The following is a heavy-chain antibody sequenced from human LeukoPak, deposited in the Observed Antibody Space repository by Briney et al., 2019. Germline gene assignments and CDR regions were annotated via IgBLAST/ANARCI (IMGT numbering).Heavy chain of an antibody. CDR2: IKSKTDGGTT. CDR1: GFTFSNAW. Sequence: PGGSLRLSCAASGFTFSNAWMSWVRQALGKGLEWVGHIKSKTDGGTTDYAAPVKGRFTISRDDSKNTLYLQMNSLKTEDTAVYYRTRQQPVLEYWGQGTLVTVSS. J-gene: IGHJ4*02. V-gene: IGHV3-15*01. D-gene: IGHD6-13*01. CDR3: TRQQPVLEY.